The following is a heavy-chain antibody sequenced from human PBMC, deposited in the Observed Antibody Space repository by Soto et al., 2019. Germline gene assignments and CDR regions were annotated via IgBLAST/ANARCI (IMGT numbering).Heavy chain of an antibody. Sequence: GASVKVSCKASGYTFTGYYMHWVRRAPGQGLEWMGWINRNSGGTNYAQKFQGWVTMTRDTSISTAYMELSRLRSDDTAVYYCAREFSSSSSMDVWGQGTTVTVSS. CDR1: GYTFTGYY. J-gene: IGHJ6*02. CDR3: AREFSSSSSMDV. V-gene: IGHV1-2*04. CDR2: INRNSGGT. D-gene: IGHD6-6*01.